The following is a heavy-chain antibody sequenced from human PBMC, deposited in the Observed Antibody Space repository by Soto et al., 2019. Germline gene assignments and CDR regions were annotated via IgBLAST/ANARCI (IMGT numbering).Heavy chain of an antibody. V-gene: IGHV1-69*06. CDR3: ARSETAGHRGFDI. J-gene: IGHJ3*02. Sequence: SVKVSCKASGGTFSSSAMNWLRQATGQGPEWMGGIIPTVGTASYIEKFRGRVTITADTSTSTAYMEVSSLTSEDTAMYFCARSETAGHRGFDIWGQGTMVTVSS. CDR1: GGTFSSSA. CDR2: IIPTVGTA. D-gene: IGHD6-19*01.